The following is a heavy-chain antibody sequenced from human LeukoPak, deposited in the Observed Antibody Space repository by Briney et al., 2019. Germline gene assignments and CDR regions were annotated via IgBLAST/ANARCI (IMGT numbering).Heavy chain of an antibody. CDR3: ARSPVGVRKKHDF. J-gene: IGHJ4*02. CDR2: MNTTSSHT. D-gene: IGHD3-10*01. V-gene: IGHV1-8*01. Sequence: PSLKVSCKASGYTFTSYDINWVRQATGQGLEWMGWMNTTSSHTGYAQNFQGRVTMTRDTSISTAYMELNSLTSEDTAVYYCARSPVGVRKKHDFWGQGTLVIVSS. CDR1: GYTFTSYD.